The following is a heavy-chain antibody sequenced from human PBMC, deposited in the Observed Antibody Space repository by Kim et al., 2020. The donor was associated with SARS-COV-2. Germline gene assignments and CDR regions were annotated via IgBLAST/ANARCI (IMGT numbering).Heavy chain of an antibody. Sequence: GGSLRLSCAASGFTVSSNYINWVRQAPGKGLEWVSVIYSGGRTHYADSVKGRFTISRDNSKNTLYLQMNSLRAEETAVYYCARGAYGVYENEPFDIWGQGTLVTVSS. V-gene: IGHV3-66*01. CDR3: ARGAYGVYENEPFDI. D-gene: IGHD4-17*01. CDR2: IYSGGRT. CDR1: GFTVSSNY. J-gene: IGHJ3*02.